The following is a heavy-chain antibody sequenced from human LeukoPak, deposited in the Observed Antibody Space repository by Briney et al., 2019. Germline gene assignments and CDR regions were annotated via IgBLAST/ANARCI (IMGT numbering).Heavy chain of an antibody. CDR1: AGSVSNSDFH. J-gene: IGHJ4*02. V-gene: IGHV4-39*07. Sequence: SETLSLTCTVSAGSVSNSDFHWGWVRQTPWRGLEWIGSVYYTGRTDYNSSFQSRVTVSVDTSKNQFSLRLRSVTAADTAFYYCARDSNRYGSGSYFLLDYWGQGILVTVSS. CDR3: ARDSNRYGSGSYFLLDY. CDR2: VYYTGRT. D-gene: IGHD3-10*01.